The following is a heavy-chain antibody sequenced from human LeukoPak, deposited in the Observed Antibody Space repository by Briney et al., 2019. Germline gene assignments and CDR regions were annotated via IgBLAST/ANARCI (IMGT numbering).Heavy chain of an antibody. V-gene: IGHV3-7*01. CDR1: GFTFSSYW. J-gene: IGHJ4*02. Sequence: GGSLRLSRAASGFTFSSYWMSWVRQAPGKGLEWVANIKGDGSEKYYVDSVKGRFTISRDNAKNSLYLQMNSLRAEDTAGYYCASPAKYSDTWYFDYWGQGTLVTVSS. CDR3: ASPAKYSDTWYFDY. CDR2: IKGDGSEK. D-gene: IGHD6-6*01.